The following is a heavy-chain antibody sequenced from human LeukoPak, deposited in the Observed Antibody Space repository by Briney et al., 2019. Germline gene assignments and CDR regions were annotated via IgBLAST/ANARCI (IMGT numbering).Heavy chain of an antibody. CDR3: ARDNYKAVAGKY. CDR1: GFTFSSYW. Sequence: GGSLRLSCAASGFTFSSYWMSWVRQAPGKGLERVANIKQDGSETYYVDSVKGRFTISRDNAKNSLYLQMNSLRAEDTAVYYCARDNYKAVAGKYWGQGTLVTVSS. V-gene: IGHV3-7*01. CDR2: IKQDGSET. J-gene: IGHJ4*02. D-gene: IGHD6-19*01.